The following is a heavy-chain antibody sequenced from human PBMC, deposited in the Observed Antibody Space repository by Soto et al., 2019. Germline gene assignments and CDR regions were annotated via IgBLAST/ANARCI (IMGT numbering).Heavy chain of an antibody. CDR3: ARGTLSFDFDS. D-gene: IGHD1-26*01. Sequence: QIQLVESGGDVVQPGKSLRLSCAAAGFNFGFFGMHWVRQAPGKGLEWVAFISGDGINTQYADSVRGRFTLSRDYSRKTMYLHMDSLRDEDTALYYCARGTLSFDFDSWGLGTLVTVSS. CDR2: ISGDGINT. V-gene: IGHV3-30*03. CDR1: GFNFGFFG. J-gene: IGHJ4*02.